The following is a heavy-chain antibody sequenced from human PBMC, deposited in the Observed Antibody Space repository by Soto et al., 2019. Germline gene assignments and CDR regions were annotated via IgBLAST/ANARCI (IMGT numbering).Heavy chain of an antibody. Sequence: EVQLVESGGGLVQPEGSLRLSCAASGFTFNSHWMHWARQGPGKGLVWVSHINTDGSFTTYADSVKGRFTISRDNAKNTLYLQMNSLSAEDTAVYYCLRGMKTAFGTDYWGQGTLVSVSS. D-gene: IGHD6-13*01. CDR1: GFTFNSHW. V-gene: IGHV3-74*01. CDR3: LRGMKTAFGTDY. J-gene: IGHJ4*02. CDR2: INTDGSFT.